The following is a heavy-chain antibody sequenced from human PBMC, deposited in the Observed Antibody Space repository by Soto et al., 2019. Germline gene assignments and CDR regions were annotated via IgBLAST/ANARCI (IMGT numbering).Heavy chain of an antibody. CDR1: GYTFTRSG. CDR2: ISTYNGDT. Sequence: QVQLVQSGAEVKKPGASVKVSCKASGYTFTRSGISWVRQAPGQGLEWMGWISTYNGDTNYAQTFQGRVTMTTDTYASTCHMEGMSLRSDDTDVYYCGREGLAPYYFYGMDVWGQGTPVTVSS. V-gene: IGHV1-18*01. CDR3: GREGLAPYYFYGMDV. J-gene: IGHJ6*02.